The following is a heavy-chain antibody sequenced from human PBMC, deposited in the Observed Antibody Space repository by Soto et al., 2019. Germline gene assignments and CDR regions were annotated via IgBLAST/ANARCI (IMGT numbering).Heavy chain of an antibody. V-gene: IGHV1-2*02. CDR3: ASPIGWKQRALYYYYGMDV. Sequence: QVQLVQSGAEVKKPGASVKVSCKASGYTFTGYYMHWVRQAPGQGLEWMGWINPNSGGTNYAQKFQGRVTMTRDTSISTAYMELSRLRSDDTAVYYCASPIGWKQRALYYYYGMDVWGQGTTVTVSS. J-gene: IGHJ6*02. CDR2: INPNSGGT. CDR1: GYTFTGYY. D-gene: IGHD5-18*01.